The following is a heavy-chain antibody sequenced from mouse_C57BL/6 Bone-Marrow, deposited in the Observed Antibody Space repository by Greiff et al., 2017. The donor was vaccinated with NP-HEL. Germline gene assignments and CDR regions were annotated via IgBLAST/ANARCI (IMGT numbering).Heavy chain of an antibody. V-gene: IGHV5-9*01. CDR1: GFTFSSYT. CDR3: ARPSYDYNFDY. D-gene: IGHD2-4*01. Sequence: EVKLVESGGGLVKPGGSLKLSCAASGFTFSSYTMSWVRQTPEKRLEWVATISGGGGNTYYPDSVKGRFTISRDNAKNTLYLQMSSLRSEDTALYYCARPSYDYNFDYWGKGTTLTVAS. J-gene: IGHJ2*01. CDR2: ISGGGGNT.